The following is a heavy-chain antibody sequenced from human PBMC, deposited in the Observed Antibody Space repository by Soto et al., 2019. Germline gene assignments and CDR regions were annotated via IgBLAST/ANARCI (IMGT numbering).Heavy chain of an antibody. J-gene: IGHJ6*02. CDR2: MNPNSGNT. V-gene: IGHV1-8*01. CDR3: ASISVVVCGVSTSCYMYYDFWSGSDYYYYYGMDV. CDR1: GYTFTSYD. D-gene: IGHD3-3*01. Sequence: ASVKVSCKASGYTFTSYDINWVRQATGQGLEWMGWMNPNSGNTGYAQKFQGRVTMTRNTSISTAYMELSSLRSEDTAVYYCASISVVVCGVSTSCYMYYDFWSGSDYYYYYGMDVWGQGTTVTVSS.